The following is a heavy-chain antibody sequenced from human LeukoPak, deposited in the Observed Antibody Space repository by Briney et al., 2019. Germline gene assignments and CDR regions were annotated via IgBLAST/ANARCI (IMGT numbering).Heavy chain of an antibody. CDR3: ARGRDYYDSSGYYGAYYFDY. D-gene: IGHD3-22*01. Sequence: SETLSLTCTVSGGSISSGSYYWSWIRQPAGKGLEWIGYIYYSGSTNYNPSLKSRVTISVDTSKNQFSLKLSSVTAADTAVYYCARGRDYYDSSGYYGAYYFDYWGQGTLVTVSS. CDR2: IYYSGST. CDR1: GGSISSGSYY. J-gene: IGHJ4*02. V-gene: IGHV4-61*10.